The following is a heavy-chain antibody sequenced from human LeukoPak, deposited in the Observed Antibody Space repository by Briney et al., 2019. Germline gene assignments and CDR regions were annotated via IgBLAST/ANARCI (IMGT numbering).Heavy chain of an antibody. Sequence: GGSLRLSCAASGFTFSSYSMNWVRQAPGKGLEWVSSISSSSSYIYYADSVKGRFTISRDNAKNSLYLQMNSLRAEDTAVYYCARDSGSGSYYSDYWGQGTPVTVSS. D-gene: IGHD3-10*01. CDR1: GFTFSSYS. CDR2: ISSSSSYI. V-gene: IGHV3-21*01. CDR3: ARDSGSGSYYSDY. J-gene: IGHJ4*02.